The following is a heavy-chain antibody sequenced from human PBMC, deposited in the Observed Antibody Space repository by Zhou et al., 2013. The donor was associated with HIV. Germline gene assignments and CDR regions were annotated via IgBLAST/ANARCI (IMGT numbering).Heavy chain of an antibody. D-gene: IGHD3-3*01. Sequence: QVQLVQSGAEVKKPGSSVKVSCKASGGTFSSYAISWVRQAPGQGLEWMGGIIPIFGTANYAQKFQGRVTITTDESTSTAYMELSSLRSEDTAVYYCARTIFGVVTPYFYYMDVWGKGTAVIVS. CDR2: IIPIFGTA. J-gene: IGHJ6*03. CDR3: ARTIFGVVTPYFYYMDV. CDR1: GGTFSSYA. V-gene: IGHV1-69*05.